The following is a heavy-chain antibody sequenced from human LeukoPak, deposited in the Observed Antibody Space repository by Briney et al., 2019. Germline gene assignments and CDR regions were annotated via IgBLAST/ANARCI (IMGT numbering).Heavy chain of an antibody. V-gene: IGHV3-23*01. J-gene: IGHJ4*02. CDR1: GFTFSSYA. Sequence: SGGSLRLSCAASGFTFSSYAMSWVRQAPGKGLEWVSAISGSGGSTYYADSVKGRFTISRDNSKNTLYLQMNSLRAEDTAVYYCARGYSSSSSSLFDYWGQGTLVTVSS. CDR2: ISGSGGST. D-gene: IGHD6-6*01. CDR3: ARGYSSSSSSLFDY.